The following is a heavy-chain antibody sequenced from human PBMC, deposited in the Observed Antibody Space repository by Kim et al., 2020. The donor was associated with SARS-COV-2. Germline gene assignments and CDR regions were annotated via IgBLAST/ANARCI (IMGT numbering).Heavy chain of an antibody. J-gene: IGHJ4*01. Sequence: GGSLRLSCAVSGFTFSSYTMNWVRQAPGKGLEWVSSIQSGGHTFYADSVKGRFTISRDNAENSLYLQMNSLRAEDTAVYYCARDPSAGEDWGHGTLVTVSS. V-gene: IGHV3-21*01. CDR3: ARDPSAGED. CDR1: GFTFSSYT. CDR2: IQSGGHT.